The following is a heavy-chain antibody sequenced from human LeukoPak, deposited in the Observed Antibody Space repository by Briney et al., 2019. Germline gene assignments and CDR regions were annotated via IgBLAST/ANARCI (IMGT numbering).Heavy chain of an antibody. CDR1: EFTFSSYS. D-gene: IGHD1-26*01. V-gene: IGHV3-48*01. CDR3: ARAAKWEFYHYYMDV. Sequence: GGSLRLSCVASEFTFSSYSMIWVRQAPGKGLEWISYISNGSGNRYYADSVKGRFTISRDNAENLLYLQMNNLRADDTAVYYCARAAKWEFYHYYMDVWGKGTTVAVSS. CDR2: ISNGSGNR. J-gene: IGHJ6*03.